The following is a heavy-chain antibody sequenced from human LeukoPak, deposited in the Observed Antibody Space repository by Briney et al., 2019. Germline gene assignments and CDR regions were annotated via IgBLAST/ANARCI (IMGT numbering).Heavy chain of an antibody. Sequence: PGRSLRLSCAASGFTFISYGMHWVRQAPGKGLEWVAVIWYDGNNKYYADSVKGRFTISRDNSKNTLYLQMNSLRAEDTAVYYCARNGKSSGYYSHPYFDYWGQGTLVTVSS. CDR1: GFTFISYG. V-gene: IGHV3-33*01. J-gene: IGHJ4*02. CDR3: ARNGKSSGYYSHPYFDY. CDR2: IWYDGNNK. D-gene: IGHD3-22*01.